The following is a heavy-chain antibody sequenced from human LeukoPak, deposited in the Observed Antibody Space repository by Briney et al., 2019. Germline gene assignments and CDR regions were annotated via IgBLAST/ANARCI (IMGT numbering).Heavy chain of an antibody. CDR2: IIPILGTA. CDR3: AREGYGSGSPLDYYYYYMDV. V-gene: IGHV1-69*13. Sequence: ASVKVSCKASGGTFSSYAISWVRQAPGQGLEWMGGIIPILGTANYAQKFQGRVTITADESTSTAYMELSSLRSEDTAVYYCAREGYGSGSPLDYYYYYMDVWGKGTTVTISS. J-gene: IGHJ6*03. D-gene: IGHD3-10*01. CDR1: GGTFSSYA.